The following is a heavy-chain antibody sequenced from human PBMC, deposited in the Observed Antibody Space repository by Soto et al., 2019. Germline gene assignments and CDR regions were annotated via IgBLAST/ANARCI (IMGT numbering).Heavy chain of an antibody. CDR3: ARDLRFSSTNYFDF. V-gene: IGHV3-11*06. CDR1: GFLFTDYY. CDR2: IDGSSDYT. J-gene: IGHJ4*02. D-gene: IGHD2-8*01. Sequence: GGSLRLSCTASGFLFTDYYMSWIRQPPGKGLEWLAYIDGSSDYTNSADSVKGRFTISRDNAKNSVFLQMNDLRADDTAVYYCARDLRFSSTNYFDFWGRGTLVTVSS.